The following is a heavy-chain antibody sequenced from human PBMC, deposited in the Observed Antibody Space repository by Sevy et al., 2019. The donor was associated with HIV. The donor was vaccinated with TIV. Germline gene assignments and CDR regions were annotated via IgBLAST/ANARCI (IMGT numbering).Heavy chain of an antibody. CDR3: ATESRYCSGGSCYSGVY. D-gene: IGHD2-15*01. CDR1: DGSISSGDYY. Sequence: SETLSLTCTVSDGSISSGDYYWSWIRQPPGKGLEWIGYIYYSGSTYYNPSLKSRVTISVDTSKNQFSLKLSSVTAADTAVYYCATESRYCSGGSCYSGVYWGQGTLVTVSS. J-gene: IGHJ4*02. V-gene: IGHV4-30-4*01. CDR2: IYYSGST.